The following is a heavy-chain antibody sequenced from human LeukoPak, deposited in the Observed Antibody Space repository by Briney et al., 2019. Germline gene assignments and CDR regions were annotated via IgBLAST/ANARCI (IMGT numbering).Heavy chain of an antibody. CDR1: GLTFSSSA. CDR2: IRGIGGST. D-gene: IGHD2-21*01. Sequence: PGGSLRLSCAASGLTFSSSAMSLVRQGPGKGLEWVSAIRGIGGSTFYADSVKGRFTISRDNSKNTLYLQMNSLRAEDTAVYYCAKGPYCGGDCYSGEDYWGQGTLVTVSS. J-gene: IGHJ4*02. CDR3: AKGPYCGGDCYSGEDY. V-gene: IGHV3-23*01.